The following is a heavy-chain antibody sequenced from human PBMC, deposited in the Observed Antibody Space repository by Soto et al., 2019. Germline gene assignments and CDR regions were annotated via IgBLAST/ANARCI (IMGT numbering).Heavy chain of an antibody. V-gene: IGHV3-7*01. CDR3: ARDQDDSSDAFDI. J-gene: IGHJ3*02. D-gene: IGHD3-3*01. CDR1: GITFSNYW. CDR2: IKQDGSEK. Sequence: EVHLVESGGGLVQPGGSLRLSCAASGITFSNYWMTWVRQAPGKGLEWVANIKQDGSEKYYVDSVKGRFTISRDNAKNSRYLQMNSMRDEDTAVYYCARDQDDSSDAFDIWGQGTMVTVSS.